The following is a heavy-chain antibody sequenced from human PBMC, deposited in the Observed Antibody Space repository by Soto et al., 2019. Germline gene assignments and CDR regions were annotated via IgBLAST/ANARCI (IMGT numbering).Heavy chain of an antibody. J-gene: IGHJ4*02. D-gene: IGHD6-13*01. CDR3: ARDRKAAAANGCADY. CDR2: ISSSSSYI. CDR1: GFTFSSYS. V-gene: IGHV3-21*01. Sequence: PGGSLRLSCAASGFTFSSYSMNWVRQAPGKGLEWVSSISSSSSYIYYADSVKGRFTISRDNAKNSLYLQMNSLRAEDTAVYYCARDRKAAAANGCADYWGQGTLVTVSS.